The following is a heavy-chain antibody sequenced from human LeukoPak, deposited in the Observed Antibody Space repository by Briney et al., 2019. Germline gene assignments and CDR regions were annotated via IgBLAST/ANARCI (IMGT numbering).Heavy chain of an antibody. CDR2: ISTGSSTT. V-gene: IGHV3-48*02. CDR1: EFAFSTYN. Sequence: GGSLRLSCAASEFAFSTYNMNWVRQAPGKGLEWVSYISTGSSTTYYADSVRGRFTISRDNVENSLYLQMNSLRDEDTAVYYCARDGQQLAPYGMDVWGQGTTVTVSS. D-gene: IGHD6-13*01. J-gene: IGHJ6*02. CDR3: ARDGQQLAPYGMDV.